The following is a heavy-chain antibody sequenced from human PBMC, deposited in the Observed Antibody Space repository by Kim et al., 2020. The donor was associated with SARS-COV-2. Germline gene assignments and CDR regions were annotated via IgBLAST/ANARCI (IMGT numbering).Heavy chain of an antibody. CDR3: ARENVNWNYAPGYFDY. CDR2: IYYSGST. J-gene: IGHJ4*02. V-gene: IGHV4-61*01. CDR1: GGSVSSGSYY. Sequence: SETLSLTCTVSGGSVSSGSYYWSWIRQPPGKGLEWIGYIYYSGSTNYNPSLKSRVTISVDTSKNQFSLKLSSVTAADTAVYYCARENVNWNYAPGYFDYWGQGTLVTVSS. D-gene: IGHD1-7*01.